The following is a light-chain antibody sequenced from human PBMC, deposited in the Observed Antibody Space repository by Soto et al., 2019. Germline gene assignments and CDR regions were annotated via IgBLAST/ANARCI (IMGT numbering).Light chain of an antibody. J-gene: IGLJ1*01. CDR1: SSDVGGYNY. Sequence: SAPTQPASLSGSPGQSITISCTGTSSDVGGYNYVSWYQQHPGKAPKLMIYDVSNRPSGVSNRFSGSKSGNTASLTISGLQAEDEADYYCSSYRASSTTHYVFGTGTKLTVL. CDR2: DVS. CDR3: SSYRASSTTHYV. V-gene: IGLV2-14*03.